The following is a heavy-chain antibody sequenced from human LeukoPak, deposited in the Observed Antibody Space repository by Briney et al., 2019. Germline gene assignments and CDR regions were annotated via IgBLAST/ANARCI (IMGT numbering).Heavy chain of an antibody. CDR1: GYTLTELS. Sequence: GASVKVSCKVSGYTLTELSMHWVRQAPGQGLEWMGIINPSGGSTSYAQKFQGRVTMTRDTSTSTVYMELSSLRSEDTAVHYCARAGPTVVVVAAPDYWGQGTLVTVSS. V-gene: IGHV1-46*01. CDR2: INPSGGST. D-gene: IGHD2-15*01. CDR3: ARAGPTVVVVAAPDY. J-gene: IGHJ4*02.